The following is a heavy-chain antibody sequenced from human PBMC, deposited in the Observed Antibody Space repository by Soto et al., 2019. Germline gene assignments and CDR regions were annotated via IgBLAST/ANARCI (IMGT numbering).Heavy chain of an antibody. Sequence: GGSLRLSCAASGFTFDDYGMSWVRQAPGKGLEWVSGINWNGGSTGYADSVKGRFTISRDNAKNSLYLQMNSLRAEDTALYHCARDSRAGPGDYTEDPWFDPWGQGTLVTVSS. CDR3: ARDSRAGPGDYTEDPWFDP. CDR2: INWNGGST. J-gene: IGHJ5*02. D-gene: IGHD4-17*01. CDR1: GFTFDDYG. V-gene: IGHV3-20*01.